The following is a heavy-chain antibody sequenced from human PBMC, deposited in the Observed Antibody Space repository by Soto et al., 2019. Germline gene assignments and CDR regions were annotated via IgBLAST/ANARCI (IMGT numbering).Heavy chain of an antibody. CDR3: ARYGGIYDSSGYYYLDY. D-gene: IGHD3-22*01. CDR1: GYTLTSYA. CDR2: INAGNGNT. J-gene: IGHJ4*02. Sequence: GSVKDSFKACGYTLTSYAMHLVRQAPGQSLEWMGWINAGNGNTKYSQKFHGRVTITRDTSASTAYMELSSLRSEDTAVYYCARYGGIYDSSGYYYLDYWGQGTLVTVSS. V-gene: IGHV1-3*01.